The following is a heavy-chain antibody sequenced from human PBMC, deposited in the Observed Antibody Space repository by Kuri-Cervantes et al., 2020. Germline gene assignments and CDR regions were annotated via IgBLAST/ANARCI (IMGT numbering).Heavy chain of an antibody. V-gene: IGHV1-69*05. D-gene: IGHD6-19*01. Sequence: SVKVSCKASGYTFTSYAISWVRQAPGQGLEWMGRFIPIFGTAVSAQKFEGRVTMTTDGSTSAAYMELSSLRSEDSAVYYCATVAHSSGWYEGALDIWGQGTMVTVSS. CDR2: FIPIFGTA. CDR1: GYTFTSYA. CDR3: ATVAHSSGWYEGALDI. J-gene: IGHJ3*02.